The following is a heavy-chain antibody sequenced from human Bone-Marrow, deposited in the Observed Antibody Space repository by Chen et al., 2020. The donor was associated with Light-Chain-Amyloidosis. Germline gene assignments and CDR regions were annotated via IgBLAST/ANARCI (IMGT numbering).Heavy chain of an antibody. J-gene: IGHJ4*02. Sequence: QVQLVESGGGVVQPGRSLRLSCAASGFTFSSYAMHWVRQAPGKGLEWVAVISYDGSNKYYADSVKGRFTISRDNSKNTLYLQMNSLRAEDTAVYYCARDRGVVRGVYYFDYWGQGTLVTVSS. CDR1: GFTFSSYA. V-gene: IGHV3-30*04. CDR2: ISYDGSNK. D-gene: IGHD3-10*01. CDR3: ARDRGVVRGVYYFDY.